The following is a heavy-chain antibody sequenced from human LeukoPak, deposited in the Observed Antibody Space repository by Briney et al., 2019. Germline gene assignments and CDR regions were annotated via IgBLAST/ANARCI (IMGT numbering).Heavy chain of an antibody. Sequence: PSETLSLTCTVSGGSISIGDYYWSWIRQPPGKGLEWIGYIYYSGSTYYNPSLKSRVTISVDTSKNQFSLKLSSVTAADTAVYYCARTLNYYDSSGYDDYWGQGTLVTVSS. CDR1: GGSISIGDYY. D-gene: IGHD3-22*01. CDR3: ARTLNYYDSSGYDDY. V-gene: IGHV4-30-4*01. J-gene: IGHJ4*02. CDR2: IYYSGST.